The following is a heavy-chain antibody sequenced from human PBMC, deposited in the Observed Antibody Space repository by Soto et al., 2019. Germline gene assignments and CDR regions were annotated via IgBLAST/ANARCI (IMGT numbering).Heavy chain of an antibody. CDR2: VIPNLGVT. Sequence: QVQLVQSGAEVKKPGSSVKVSCKASGGTLSSYTFSWVRQAPGQGLEWMGRVIPNLGVTNYAKKFQGRFTIVVDTSTSTAYVELNSLRYEDTAVYYCARVKGYCSDTSCIDFDYWGQGTLVTVSS. V-gene: IGHV1-69*02. D-gene: IGHD2-15*01. CDR3: ARVKGYCSDTSCIDFDY. J-gene: IGHJ4*02. CDR1: GGTLSSYT.